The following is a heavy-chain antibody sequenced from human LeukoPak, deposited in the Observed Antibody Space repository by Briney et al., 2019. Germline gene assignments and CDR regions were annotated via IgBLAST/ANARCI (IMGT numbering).Heavy chain of an antibody. CDR2: IYYSGST. CDR1: GGSISSSSYY. CDR3: ARHVNYGSGSSALWNWFDP. D-gene: IGHD3-10*01. Sequence: SETLSLTCTVSGGSISSSSYYWGWIRQPPGKGLEWIGSIYYSGSTYYNPSLKSRVTISVDTSKNQFSLKLSSVTAADTAVYYCARHVNYGSGSSALWNWFDPWGQGTLVTVSS. V-gene: IGHV4-39*01. J-gene: IGHJ5*02.